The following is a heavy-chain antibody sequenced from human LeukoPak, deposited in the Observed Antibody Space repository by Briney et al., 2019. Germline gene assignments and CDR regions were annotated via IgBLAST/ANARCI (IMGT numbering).Heavy chain of an antibody. J-gene: IGHJ5*02. CDR2: IYYSGST. CDR1: GGSITSSTYY. CDR3: ARDDCSSTSCYKGFDP. D-gene: IGHD2-2*02. Sequence: SETLSLTCTVSGGSITSSTYYWGWIRQPPGKGLEWIGSIYYSGSTYYNPSLKSRVTISVDTSKNQFSLKLSSVTAADTAVYYCARDDCSSTSCYKGFDPWGQGTLVTVSS. V-gene: IGHV4-39*02.